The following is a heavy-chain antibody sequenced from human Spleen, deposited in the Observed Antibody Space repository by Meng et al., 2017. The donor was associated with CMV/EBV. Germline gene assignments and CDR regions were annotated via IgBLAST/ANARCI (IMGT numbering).Heavy chain of an antibody. V-gene: IGHV3-7*01. J-gene: IGHJ6*02. CDR2: IKEDGSGQ. CDR1: GFTFTNYW. Sequence: GGSLRLSCAASGFTFTNYWMSWVRQAPGKGLEWVANIKEDGSGQYYVDSVKGRFTISRDNAKNTLYLQMNSLRGEDTALYYCARDRRYGWYQLLYTYNGMDVWGQGTTVTVSS. CDR3: ARDRRYGWYQLLYTYNGMDV. D-gene: IGHD2-2*02.